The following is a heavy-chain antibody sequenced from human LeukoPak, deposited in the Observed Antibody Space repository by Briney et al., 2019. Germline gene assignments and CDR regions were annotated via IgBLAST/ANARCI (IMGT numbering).Heavy chain of an antibody. CDR1: GYTFTSYY. CDR2: INPSGGST. Sequence: ASVKVSCKASGYTFTSYYTYWVRQAPGQGLEWMGIINPSGGSTSYAQKFQGRVTMTRDTSTSTVYMELSSLRSEDTAVYYCSVRPGYTFDYWGQGTLVTVSS. D-gene: IGHD5-24*01. CDR3: SVRPGYTFDY. V-gene: IGHV1-46*01. J-gene: IGHJ4*02.